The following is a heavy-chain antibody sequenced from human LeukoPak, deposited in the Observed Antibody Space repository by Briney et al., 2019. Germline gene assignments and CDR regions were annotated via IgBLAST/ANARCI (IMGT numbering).Heavy chain of an antibody. V-gene: IGHV3-30*02. CDR3: ATLGYSGYDSILIDY. J-gene: IGHJ4*02. CDR1: GFTFSSYG. CDR2: IRYDGSNK. Sequence: GGSLRLSCAASGFTFSSYGMHWVRQAPGKGLDWVAFIRYDGSNKYYADSVKGRFTISRDNSKNTLYLQMNSLRAEDTAVYYCATLGYSGYDSILIDYWGQGTLVTVSS. D-gene: IGHD5-12*01.